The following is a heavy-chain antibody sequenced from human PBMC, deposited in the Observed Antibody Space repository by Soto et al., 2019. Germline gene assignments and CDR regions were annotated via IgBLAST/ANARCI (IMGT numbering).Heavy chain of an antibody. CDR1: GGTFSSYA. J-gene: IGHJ5*02. CDR2: IIPIFGTA. V-gene: IGHV1-69*12. D-gene: IGHD3-3*01. Sequence: QVQLVQSGAEVKKPGSSVKVSCKASGGTFSSYAISWVRQAPGQGLEWMGGIIPIFGTANYAQKFQGRVTIAADESTSTAYMERSSLSSEDTAVYYCARGRVTIFGVGNWFDPWGQGTVVTVSS. CDR3: ARGRVTIFGVGNWFDP.